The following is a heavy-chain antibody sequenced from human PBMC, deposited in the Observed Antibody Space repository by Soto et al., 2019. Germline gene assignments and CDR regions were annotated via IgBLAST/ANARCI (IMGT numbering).Heavy chain of an antibody. CDR2: IYHSGST. D-gene: IGHD6-13*01. J-gene: IGHJ6*03. CDR1: GGSISSYY. V-gene: IGHV4-59*01. Sequence: PSETLSLTCTVSGGSISSYYWSWIRQPPGKGLEWIGYIYHSGSTNYNPSLKSRVTISVDTSKNQFSLKLSSVTAADTAVYYCARDTGYSSSWPTRGYYYMDVWGKGTTVTVSS. CDR3: ARDTGYSSSWPTRGYYYMDV.